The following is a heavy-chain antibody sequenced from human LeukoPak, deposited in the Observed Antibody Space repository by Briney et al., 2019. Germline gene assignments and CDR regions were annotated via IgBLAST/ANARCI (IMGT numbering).Heavy chain of an antibody. CDR2: ISWDGGST. V-gene: IGHV3-43D*04. CDR3: AKGGGSGRGTYFDY. Sequence: GGSLRLSCAASGFTFDDYAMHWVRQAPGKGLEWVSLISWDGGSTYYADSVKGRFTISRDNSKNSLYLQMNSLRAEGTALYYCAKGGGSGRGTYFDYWGQGTLVTVSS. J-gene: IGHJ4*02. CDR1: GFTFDDYA. D-gene: IGHD3-16*01.